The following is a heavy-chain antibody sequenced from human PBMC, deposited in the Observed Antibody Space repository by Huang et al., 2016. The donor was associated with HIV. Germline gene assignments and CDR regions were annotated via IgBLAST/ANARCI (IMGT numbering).Heavy chain of an antibody. D-gene: IGHD5-12*01. CDR2: ISGSSGTI. J-gene: IGHJ4*02. V-gene: IGHV3-23*01. CDR1: GFTFSNFA. CDR3: AKDRGDGYSGYDYDY. Sequence: WESGGILVKPGGSLGLPCGSFGFTFSNFAVVWVRQAPGKGLEWVSFISGSSGTIYYADSVKGRFTISRDNVKKTVYLQMNSLRVEDAAVYYCAKDRGDGYSGYDYDYWGQGTLVTVSS.